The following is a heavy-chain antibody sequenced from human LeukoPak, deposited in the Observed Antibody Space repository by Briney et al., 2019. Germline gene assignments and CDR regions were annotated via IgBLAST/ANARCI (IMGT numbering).Heavy chain of an antibody. CDR1: GYTFNSYG. CDR3: ARLIPQKWELPGKWFDP. CDR2: VSAYNGHT. Sequence: ASVKVSCKASGYTFNSYGISWVRRAPGQGLEWMGWVSAYNGHTNYAQKFQGRVTMTTDTSTSTASMELRSLRSDDTAVYYCARLIPQKWELPGKWFDPWGQGTLVTVSS. V-gene: IGHV1-18*01. D-gene: IGHD1-26*01. J-gene: IGHJ5*02.